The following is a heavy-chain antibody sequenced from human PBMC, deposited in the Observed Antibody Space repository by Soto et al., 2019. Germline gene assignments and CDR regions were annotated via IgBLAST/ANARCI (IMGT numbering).Heavy chain of an antibody. Sequence: GGCLRLSCSASGFTFSSYAMHWVRQAPGKGLEYVSGIRGNGDPPFYADSVKGRFTISRDNSKDTLYLQMSSLSADDTAVYYCVKSRGGNNFDFFDWGQGALVTVSS. J-gene: IGHJ4*02. CDR2: IRGNGDPP. V-gene: IGHV3-64D*06. CDR1: GFTFSSYA. CDR3: VKSRGGNNFDFFD. D-gene: IGHD5-12*01.